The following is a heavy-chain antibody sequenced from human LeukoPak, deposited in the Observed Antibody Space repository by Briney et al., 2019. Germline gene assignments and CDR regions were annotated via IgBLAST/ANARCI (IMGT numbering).Heavy chain of an antibody. Sequence: PSETLSLTCAVSGGSFSGYYWSWIRQPPGKGLEWIGEINHSGSTNYNPSLKSRVTISVDTSKNQFSLKLSSVTAADTTVYYCARGPATYCGGDCYTAYGRYYYYYGMDVWGQGTTVTVSS. CDR3: ARGPATYCGGDCYTAYGRYYYYYGMDV. CDR2: INHSGST. CDR1: GGSFSGYY. V-gene: IGHV4-34*01. J-gene: IGHJ6*02. D-gene: IGHD2-21*02.